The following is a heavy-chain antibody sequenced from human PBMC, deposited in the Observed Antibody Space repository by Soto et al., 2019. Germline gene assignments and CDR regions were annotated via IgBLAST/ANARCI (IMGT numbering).Heavy chain of an antibody. CDR3: ARDRGYYDSSGYYPGFDY. D-gene: IGHD3-22*01. CDR2: IYYSGST. Sequence: SETLSLTCTVSGGSISSGGYYWSWIRQHPGKGLEWIGYIYYSGSTYYNPSLKSRVTISVDTSKNQFSLKLSSVTAADTAVYYCARDRGYYDSSGYYPGFDYWGQGPLVTVSS. J-gene: IGHJ4*02. V-gene: IGHV4-31*03. CDR1: GGSISSGGYY.